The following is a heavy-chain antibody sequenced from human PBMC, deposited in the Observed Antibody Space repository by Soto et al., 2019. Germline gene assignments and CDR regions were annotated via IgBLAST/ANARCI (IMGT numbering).Heavy chain of an antibody. V-gene: IGHV3-9*01. J-gene: IGHJ5*02. CDR1: GFTFDDYA. D-gene: IGHD5-12*01. CDR2: ISWNSGRI. CDR3: AKDIGVATPWGWFDP. Sequence: EVQLVESGGGLVQPGRSLRLSCAASGFTFDDYAMHWVRQAPGQGLAWVSGISWNSGRIGYADSVKGRFTISRDNAKNSLYLQMNSLRAEDTALYYCAKDIGVATPWGWFDPWGQGTLVTVSS.